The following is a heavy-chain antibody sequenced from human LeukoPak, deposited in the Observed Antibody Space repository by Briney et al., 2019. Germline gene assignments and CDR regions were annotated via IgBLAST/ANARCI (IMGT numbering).Heavy chain of an antibody. CDR2: INPNSGGT. CDR1: GYTFTGYY. CDR3: ARAHSGWYGRTYDY. V-gene: IGHV1-2*02. Sequence: GASVKVSCKASGYTFTGYYMHWVRQAPGQGLEWMGWINPNSGGTNYAQKFQGRVTMTRDTSISTAYMELSRLRSDDTAVYYCARAHSGWYGRTYDYWGQGTLVTDSS. J-gene: IGHJ4*02. D-gene: IGHD6-19*01.